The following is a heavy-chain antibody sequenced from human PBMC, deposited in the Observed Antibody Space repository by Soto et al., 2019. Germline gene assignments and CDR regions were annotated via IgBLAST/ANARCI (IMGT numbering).Heavy chain of an antibody. Sequence: EVQLVESGGGLVQPGKSLRLSCEASGFTCDDYAMHWVRQRPGKGLEWVAGISWNTGDIGYANSVRGRFTISRDNAMHALHLQMNSLRPEDTALYYWAKDTAAGIVGTPPLLDYWGLGTLVSCSS. D-gene: IGHD3-10*01. J-gene: IGHJ4*02. V-gene: IGHV3-9*01. CDR3: AKDTAAGIVGTPPLLDY. CDR1: GFTCDDYA. CDR2: ISWNTGDI.